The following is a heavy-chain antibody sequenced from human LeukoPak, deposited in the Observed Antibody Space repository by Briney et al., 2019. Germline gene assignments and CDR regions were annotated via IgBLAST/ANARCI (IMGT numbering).Heavy chain of an antibody. CDR2: IYYSGST. CDR3: ARVDGSGWSPYPDY. V-gene: IGHV4-59*12. D-gene: IGHD6-19*01. Sequence: SETLSLTCTVSGGSISSYYWNWIRQPPGKGLEWIGYIYYSGSTYYNPSLKSRVTISVDTSKNLFSPKLSSVTAADTAVYYCARVDGSGWSPYPDYWGQGTLVTVSS. J-gene: IGHJ4*02. CDR1: GGSISSYY.